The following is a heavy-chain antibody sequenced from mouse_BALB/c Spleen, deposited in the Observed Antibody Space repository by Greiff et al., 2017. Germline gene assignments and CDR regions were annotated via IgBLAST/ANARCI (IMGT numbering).Heavy chain of an antibody. V-gene: IGHV14-3*02. CDR1: GFNITDTY. Sequence: VQLQQSGAELVKPGASVKLSCTASGFNITDTYMHWVKQRPEQGLEWIGRIDPANGNTKYDPKFQGKATITADTSSNTAYLQLSSLTSEDTAVYYCARGYDCDDAMDYWGQGTSVTVSS. J-gene: IGHJ4*01. CDR2: IDPANGNT. D-gene: IGHD2-4*01. CDR3: ARGYDCDDAMDY.